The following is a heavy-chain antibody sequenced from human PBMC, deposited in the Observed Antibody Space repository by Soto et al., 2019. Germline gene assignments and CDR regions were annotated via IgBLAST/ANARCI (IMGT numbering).Heavy chain of an antibody. CDR2: FDPEDGET. J-gene: IGHJ4*02. Sequence: QVQLVQSGAEVKKPGASVKVSCKVSGYTLTELSMHWVRQAPGKGLEWMGGFDPEDGETIYAQKFQGRVTMTEDTSTDTAYMELSSLRPEDTAVYYCATAVTYYYGSGSSLFDYWGQGTLVTVSS. D-gene: IGHD3-10*01. CDR1: GYTLTELS. V-gene: IGHV1-24*01. CDR3: ATAVTYYYGSGSSLFDY.